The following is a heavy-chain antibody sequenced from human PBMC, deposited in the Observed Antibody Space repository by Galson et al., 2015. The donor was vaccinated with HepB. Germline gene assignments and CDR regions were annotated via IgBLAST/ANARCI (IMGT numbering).Heavy chain of an antibody. V-gene: IGHV6-1*01. CDR2: TYYRSKWYT. D-gene: IGHD2/OR15-2a*01. Sequence: CAISGDSVSSNSAAWKWIRQSPSRGLEWLGRTYYRSKWYTDYAISVKGRITINADTSKNQFSLQLKSVTPEDTAVYFCAGGLNTYFDYWGQGILVTVAA. J-gene: IGHJ4*02. CDR1: GDSVSSNSAA. CDR3: AGGLNTYFDY.